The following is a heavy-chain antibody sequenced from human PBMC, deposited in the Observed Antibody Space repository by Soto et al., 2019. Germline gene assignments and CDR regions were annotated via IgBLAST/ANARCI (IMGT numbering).Heavy chain of an antibody. CDR1: GYTFTSYH. V-gene: IGHV1-46*01. CDR3: ARGIYYGTDA. CDR2: IDPSGGST. J-gene: IGHJ6*02. Sequence: QVLLVQSGAEVKKAGASVKVSCKASGYTFTSYHIHWVRQAPGQGLEWMGIIDPSGGSTTYAQNFQDRVTMTRDTSTSIVYMELSSLRSEDTAVYYCARGIYYGTDAWGQGTTVTVSS.